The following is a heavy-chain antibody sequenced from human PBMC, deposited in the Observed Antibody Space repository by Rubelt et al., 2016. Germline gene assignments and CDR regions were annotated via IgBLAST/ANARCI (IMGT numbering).Heavy chain of an antibody. CDR3: ARVPYYYYYGMDV. J-gene: IGHJ6*02. Sequence: RGTISVDKSKNQFSLKLSSVTAADTAVYYCARVPYYYYYGMDVWGQGTTVTVSS. V-gene: IGHV4-4*02.